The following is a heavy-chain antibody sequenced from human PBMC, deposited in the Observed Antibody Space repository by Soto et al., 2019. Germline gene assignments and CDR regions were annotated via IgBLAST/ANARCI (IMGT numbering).Heavy chain of an antibody. CDR1: GYTFTSYG. V-gene: IGHV1-18*01. Sequence: QVHLVQSGAEVKKPGASVKVSCKASGYTFTSYGITWVRQAPGQGLEWMGWISAHNGNTDYAQKLQGRVIVTRDTCTSTAYMELRSMRSEDTAVYYCARGRYGDYWGQGALVTVSS. D-gene: IGHD1-1*01. CDR3: ARGRYGDY. CDR2: ISAHNGNT. J-gene: IGHJ4*02.